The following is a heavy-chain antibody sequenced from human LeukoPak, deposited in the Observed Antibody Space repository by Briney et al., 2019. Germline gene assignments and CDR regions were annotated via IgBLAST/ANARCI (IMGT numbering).Heavy chain of an antibody. V-gene: IGHV7-4-1*02. CDR1: GYTFTSYA. CDR3: AREGGKWELSNWFDP. D-gene: IGHD1-26*01. Sequence: ASVEVSCKASGYTFTSYAMNWVRQAPGQGLEWMGWINTNTGNPTYAQGFTGRFVFSLDASVSTAYLQISSLKAEDTAVYYCAREGGKWELSNWFDPWGQGTLVTVSS. CDR2: INTNTGNP. J-gene: IGHJ5*02.